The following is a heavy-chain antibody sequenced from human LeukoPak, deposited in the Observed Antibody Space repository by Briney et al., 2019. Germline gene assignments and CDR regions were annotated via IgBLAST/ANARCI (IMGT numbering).Heavy chain of an antibody. CDR3: AQVVPAAILDY. V-gene: IGHV3-30*02. CDR1: GFTFSSYG. J-gene: IGHJ4*02. Sequence: PGGSLRLSCAASGFTFSSYGMHWVRQAPGKGLEWVTFIRDDGSNKYYADSVKGRFTISRDNSKNTLYLQMNSLRAEDTAVYYCAQVVPAAILDYWGQGALVTVSS. D-gene: IGHD2-2*02. CDR2: IRDDGSNK.